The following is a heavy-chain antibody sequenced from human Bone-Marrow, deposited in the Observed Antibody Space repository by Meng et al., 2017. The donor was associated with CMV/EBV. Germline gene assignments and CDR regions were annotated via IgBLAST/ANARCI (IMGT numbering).Heavy chain of an antibody. D-gene: IGHD2-15*01. J-gene: IGHJ6*02. CDR1: GYSFGNHW. CDR3: ARHLRGYCSGGSCYGGMDV. Sequence: KVSCKGSGYSFGNHWIGWVRQMPGKGLEWMGLIYPGGSDTRYSPSLQGQVTISADKSISTAYLQWSSLKASDTAMYYCARHLRGYCSGGSCYGGMDVWGQGTTVTVSS. CDR2: IYPGGSDT. V-gene: IGHV5-51*01.